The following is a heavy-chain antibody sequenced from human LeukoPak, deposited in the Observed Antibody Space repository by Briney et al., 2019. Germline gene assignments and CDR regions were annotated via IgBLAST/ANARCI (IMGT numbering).Heavy chain of an antibody. V-gene: IGHV1-69*06. D-gene: IGHD2/OR15-2a*01. J-gene: IGHJ6*03. CDR1: GYTFTSYG. CDR2: IIPIFGTA. CDR3: ARTFPAYYYYYMDV. Sequence: GASVKVSCMASGYTFTSYGISWVRQAPGQGLEWMGGIIPIFGTANYAQKFQGRVTITADKSTSTAYMELSSLRSEDTAVYYCARTFPAYYYYYMDVWGKGTTVTVSS.